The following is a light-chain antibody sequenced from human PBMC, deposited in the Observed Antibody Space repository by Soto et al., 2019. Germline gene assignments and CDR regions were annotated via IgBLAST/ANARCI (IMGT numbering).Light chain of an antibody. Sequence: HSVLTQPASVSGSPGQSITISCTGTSSDVGAYNYVSWFQQHPDKAPKLMIYEVSNRPSGVSNRFSGSKSGNAASLTISGLQAEDEAYYFCFSFTTSNTHVFGTGTKVTVL. CDR3: FSFTTSNTHV. CDR1: SSDVGAYNY. CDR2: EVS. J-gene: IGLJ1*01. V-gene: IGLV2-14*01.